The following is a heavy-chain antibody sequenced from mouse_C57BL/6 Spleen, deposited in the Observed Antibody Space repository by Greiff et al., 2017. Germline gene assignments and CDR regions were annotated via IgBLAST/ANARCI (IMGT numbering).Heavy chain of an antibody. J-gene: IGHJ2*01. V-gene: IGHV1-54*01. CDR1: GYAFTNYL. CDR2: INPGSGGT. Sequence: QVQLQQSGAELVRPGTSVKVSCKASGYAFTNYLIEWVKQRPGQGLEWIGVINPGSGGTNYNEKFKGKATLTADKSSSTAYMQLSSLTSEDSAVYFGARSYYYGSSYTFDYWGQGTTLTVSS. D-gene: IGHD1-1*01. CDR3: ARSYYYGSSYTFDY.